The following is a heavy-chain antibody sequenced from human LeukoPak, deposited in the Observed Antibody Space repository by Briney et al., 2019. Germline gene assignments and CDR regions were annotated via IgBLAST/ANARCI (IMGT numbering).Heavy chain of an antibody. Sequence: PGGSLRLSCAASGFTFSSYSMNWVRQAPGKGREWVSYISSSSSTIYYADSVKGRFTISRDNAKNSLYLQMNSLRAEDTAVYYCARGYYDFWSGYQNWFDPWGQGTLVTVSS. V-gene: IGHV3-48*01. CDR3: ARGYYDFWSGYQNWFDP. D-gene: IGHD3-3*01. CDR1: GFTFSSYS. J-gene: IGHJ5*02. CDR2: ISSSSSTI.